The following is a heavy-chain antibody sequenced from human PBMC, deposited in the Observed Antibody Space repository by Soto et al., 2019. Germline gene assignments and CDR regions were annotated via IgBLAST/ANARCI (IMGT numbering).Heavy chain of an antibody. Sequence: ASGGTFVGYGGHWIPKTKGKGLEWPSALPGSADSTYYADSVKGPFTISRDNSNNTLHLQMNSLRAADTAVYSCAKKLPDTGSHHAFDIWGHGTMLTV. CDR3: AKKLPDTGSHHAFDI. CDR2: LPGSADST. J-gene: IGHJ3*02. D-gene: IGHD2-2*01. V-gene: IGHV3-23*01. CDR1: GGTFVGYG.